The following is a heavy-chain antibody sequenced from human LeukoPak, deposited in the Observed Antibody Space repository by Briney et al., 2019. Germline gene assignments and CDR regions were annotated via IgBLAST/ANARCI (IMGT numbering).Heavy chain of an antibody. CDR3: ARTYYYDSSGYLPFDY. CDR2: IIPILGIA. V-gene: IGHV1-69*04. Sequence: GSSVKVSCKASGGTFSSYAISWVRQAPGQGLEWMGRIIPILGIANYAQKFQGRVTITADKSTSTAYMELSSLRSEDTAVYYCARTYYYDSSGYLPFDYWGQGTLVIVSS. J-gene: IGHJ4*02. D-gene: IGHD3-22*01. CDR1: GGTFSSYA.